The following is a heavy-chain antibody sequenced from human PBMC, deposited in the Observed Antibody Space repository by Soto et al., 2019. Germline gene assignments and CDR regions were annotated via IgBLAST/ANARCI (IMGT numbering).Heavy chain of an antibody. CDR2: INPNSGGT. J-gene: IGHJ6*02. D-gene: IGHD3-10*01. CDR1: GYTFTGYY. Sequence: ASVKVSCTASGYTFTGYYMHWVRQAPGQGLEWMGWINPNSGGTNYAQKFQGWVTMTRDTSISTAYMELSRLRSDDTAVYYCAREGMTYYYGSGTDTAYYYYGMDVWGQGTTVTVSS. V-gene: IGHV1-2*04. CDR3: AREGMTYYYGSGTDTAYYYYGMDV.